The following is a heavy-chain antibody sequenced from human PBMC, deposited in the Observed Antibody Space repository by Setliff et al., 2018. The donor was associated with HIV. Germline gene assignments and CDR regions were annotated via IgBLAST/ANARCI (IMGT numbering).Heavy chain of an antibody. Sequence: GESLKISCAASGFRFETFGMYWVRQAPGKGLEWVAFIRHDGSYAYYADSVKGRFTMSRDNSKNTVSLEMNSLRVEDTGVYYCAKGRRPVDLVSTSIRYYFYMGVWGKGTTVTVSS. CDR1: GFRFETFG. CDR3: AKGRRPVDLVSTSIRYYFYMGV. J-gene: IGHJ6*03. D-gene: IGHD5-12*01. CDR2: IRHDGSYA. V-gene: IGHV3-30*02.